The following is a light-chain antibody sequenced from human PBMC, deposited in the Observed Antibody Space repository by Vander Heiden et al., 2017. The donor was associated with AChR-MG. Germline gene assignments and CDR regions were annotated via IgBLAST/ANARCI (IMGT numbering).Light chain of an antibody. J-gene: IGKJ1*01. CDR1: QSISSY. CDR3: QQIDSTLDWT. V-gene: IGKV1-39*01. CDR2: AAS. Sequence: DIQMTQSPSSLSASVGDRVTITCRASQSISSYLNWYQQKPGKAPKLLIYAASSLQSGVPSRFSGSGYGTDFTLTISSRQPEDFATYYCQQIDSTLDWTFGQRTKVEIK.